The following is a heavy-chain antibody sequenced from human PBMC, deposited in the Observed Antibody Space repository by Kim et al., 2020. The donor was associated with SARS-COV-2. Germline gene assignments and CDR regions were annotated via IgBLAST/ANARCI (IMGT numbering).Heavy chain of an antibody. CDR3: AAGGELLDYYYGMDV. CDR2: IVVVSGNT. D-gene: IGHD1-26*01. V-gene: IGHV1-58*01. J-gene: IGHJ6*02. CDR1: GFTFTSSA. Sequence: SVKVCCKASGFTFTSSAVQWVRQARGQRLEWIGWIVVVSGNTNYAQKFQERVTITRDMSTSTAYMELSSLRSEDTAVYYCAAGGELLDYYYGMDVWGQGTTVTVSS.